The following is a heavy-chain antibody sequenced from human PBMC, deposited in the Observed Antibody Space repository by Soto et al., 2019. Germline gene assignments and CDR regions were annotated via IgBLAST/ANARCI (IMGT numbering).Heavy chain of an antibody. CDR1: GFSRDTNGAG. CDR3: AHRDPQSRYGWNGCWFDP. CDR2: IYWDDEK. V-gene: IGHV2-5*02. Sequence: QITLKESGPTLWKPTQTLTLTGTFSGFSRDTNGAGVGWIRQPPGKALEWLALIYWDDEKRYSPSLNSRLTITKETSNNPVVLTITNMDPADTATYFCAHRDPQSRYGWNGCWFDPWGQGTLVTVSS. J-gene: IGHJ5*02. D-gene: IGHD1-20*01.